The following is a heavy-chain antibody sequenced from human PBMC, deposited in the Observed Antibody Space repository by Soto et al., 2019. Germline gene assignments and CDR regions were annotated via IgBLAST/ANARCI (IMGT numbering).Heavy chain of an antibody. J-gene: IGHJ4*02. D-gene: IGHD1-26*01. V-gene: IGHV3-23*01. Sequence: GGSLRLSCAASGFTFTSYAMSWVRLTPGKGLEWVSAISGSGSNTFYADSVRGRFTISRDNSKNTVFLQMNNLRAEDTAVYFCARDRATFDYWGQGTRVIVSS. CDR1: GFTFTSYA. CDR2: ISGSGSNT. CDR3: ARDRATFDY.